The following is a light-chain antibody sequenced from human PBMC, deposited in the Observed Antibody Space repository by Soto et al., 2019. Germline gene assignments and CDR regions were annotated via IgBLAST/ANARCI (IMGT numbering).Light chain of an antibody. Sequence: EIVLTQSPGTLSLSPGDRATLSCRASQRISANYVAWYQQKPGQAPRLLIYAASTRASGIPDRFTGSGSGTDFTLTLSRLGPEDSAMYYCQQYGSSSYTFGQGTNLEIK. V-gene: IGKV3-20*01. CDR3: QQYGSSSYT. CDR1: QRISANY. CDR2: AAS. J-gene: IGKJ2*01.